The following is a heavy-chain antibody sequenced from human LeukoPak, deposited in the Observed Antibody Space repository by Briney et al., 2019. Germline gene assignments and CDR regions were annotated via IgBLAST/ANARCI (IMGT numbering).Heavy chain of an antibody. V-gene: IGHV4-31*03. J-gene: IGHJ3*02. D-gene: IGHD4-23*01. CDR3: ARDSAATVVTPSGGAFDI. CDR1: GGSISSGGYY. Sequence: SQTLSLTCTVSGGSISSGGYYWSWIRQHPGKGLEWIGYIYYSGSTYYNPSLKSRVTISVDTSKNQFSLKLSSVTAADTAVYYCARDSAATVVTPSGGAFDIWGQGTMVTVSS. CDR2: IYYSGST.